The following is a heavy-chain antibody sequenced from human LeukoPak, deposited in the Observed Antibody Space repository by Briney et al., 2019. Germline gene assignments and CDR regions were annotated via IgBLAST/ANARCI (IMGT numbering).Heavy chain of an antibody. CDR1: GYTFTSYA. J-gene: IGHJ6*02. CDR3: ARDRFRTIFGVVIMNGMDV. Sequence: ASVKVSCKASGYTFTSYAMYWVRQAPGQRLEWMGWINAGNGNTKYSQKFQGRVTITRDTSASTAYMELSSLRSEDTAVYYCARDRFRTIFGVVIMNGMDVWGQGTTVTVSS. V-gene: IGHV1-3*01. CDR2: INAGNGNT. D-gene: IGHD3-3*01.